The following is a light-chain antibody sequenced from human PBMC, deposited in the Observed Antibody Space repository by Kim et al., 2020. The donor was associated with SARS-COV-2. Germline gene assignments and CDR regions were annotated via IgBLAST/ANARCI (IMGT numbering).Light chain of an antibody. CDR3: QTWGTGLYWV. CDR2: LNSDGSH. Sequence: QLLLTQSPSASASLGASVKLTCTLSSGHSSYAIAWHQQQPEKGPRYLMKLNSDGSHSKGDGIPDRFSGSSSGAERYLTISSLQSEDEADYYCQTWGTGLYWVFGGGTQLTVL. CDR1: SGHSSYA. V-gene: IGLV4-69*01. J-gene: IGLJ3*02.